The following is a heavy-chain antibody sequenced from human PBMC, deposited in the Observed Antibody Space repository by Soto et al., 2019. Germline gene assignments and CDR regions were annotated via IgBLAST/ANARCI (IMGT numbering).Heavy chain of an antibody. CDR2: ISYDGSNK. D-gene: IGHD3-9*01. Sequence: TGGSLRLSCAASGFTFSSYGMHWVRQAPGKGLEWVAVISYDGSNKYYADSVKGRFTISRDNSKDTLYLQMNSLRAEDTAVYYCAKDRELRYFDWLPTGPWGQGTLVTVSS. J-gene: IGHJ5*02. V-gene: IGHV3-30*18. CDR3: AKDRELRYFDWLPTGP. CDR1: GFTFSSYG.